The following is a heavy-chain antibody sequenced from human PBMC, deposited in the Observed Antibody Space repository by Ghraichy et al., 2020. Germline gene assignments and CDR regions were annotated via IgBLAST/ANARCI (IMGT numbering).Heavy chain of an antibody. J-gene: IGHJ4*02. CDR3: AKEGTEDVMGVTMLGY. CDR1: GFTFSSYG. V-gene: IGHV3-30*18. CDR2: ISYDGSYK. Sequence: SLNISCAASGFTFSSYGMHWVRQAPGKGLEWVAVISYDGSYKYYVDSVKGRFTISRDNSKKTLFLQMNSLRVEDTAVYYCAKEGTEDVMGVTMLGYWGLGTLVTVSS. D-gene: IGHD3-10*02.